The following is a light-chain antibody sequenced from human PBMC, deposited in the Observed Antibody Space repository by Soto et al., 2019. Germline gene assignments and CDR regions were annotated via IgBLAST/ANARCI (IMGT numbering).Light chain of an antibody. CDR3: AAWDDNLNGPV. Sequence: QAVVTQPPSASGTPGQRVTISCSGSSSNIGSNTVNWYQQLPGTAPKLLIYSNNQRPSGVPDRFSGSKSGTSASLAISGLQSEDEAAYYCAAWDDNLNGPVFGGGTKLTVL. CDR2: SNN. J-gene: IGLJ2*01. CDR1: SSNIGSNT. V-gene: IGLV1-44*01.